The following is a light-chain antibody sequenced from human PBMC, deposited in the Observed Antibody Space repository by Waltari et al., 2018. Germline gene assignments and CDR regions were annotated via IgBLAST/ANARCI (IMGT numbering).Light chain of an antibody. CDR1: TGAVTSGHY. J-gene: IGLJ3*02. CDR2: DTS. V-gene: IGLV7-46*01. CDR3: MLSYSGSWV. Sequence: QAVLTQEPSVTVSPGGTVTLTCGSSTGAVTSGHYPYWFQQKPGKAPRTLISDTSNKHSWTTARFSGSLLGGKGVLTVSGAHLEDEADYYCMLSYSGSWVCGGGTKLTVL.